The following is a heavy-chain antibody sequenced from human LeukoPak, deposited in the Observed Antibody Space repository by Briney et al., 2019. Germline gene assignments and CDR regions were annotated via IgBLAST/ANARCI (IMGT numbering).Heavy chain of an antibody. CDR2: IYHSGST. V-gene: IGHV4-4*02. D-gene: IGHD3-10*01. CDR3: ARYPPPLFGEQQPNYYYYGMDV. J-gene: IGHJ6*02. CDR1: GGSISRSNW. Sequence: SGTLSLTCAVSGGSISRSNWWSWVRQPPGKGLEWIGEIYHSGSTNYNPSLKSRVTISVDKSKNQFSLKLSSVTAADTAVYYCARYPPPLFGEQQPNYYYYGMDVWGQGTTVTVSS.